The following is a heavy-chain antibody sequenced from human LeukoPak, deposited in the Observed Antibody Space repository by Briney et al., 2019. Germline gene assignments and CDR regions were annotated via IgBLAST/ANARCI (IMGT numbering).Heavy chain of an antibody. V-gene: IGHV3-7*03. Sequence: GGPLRLSCAVSGFNFRDHWMDWVRQAPGKGLEWVGHIKNDGSETYYLDSLKGRFSISRDNTNNALYLQMNSLRVEDTAVYYCAKNNGWFHLAQWGQGALVTVSS. CDR3: AKNNGWFHLAQ. J-gene: IGHJ4*02. CDR1: GFNFRDHW. CDR2: IKNDGSET. D-gene: IGHD6-19*01.